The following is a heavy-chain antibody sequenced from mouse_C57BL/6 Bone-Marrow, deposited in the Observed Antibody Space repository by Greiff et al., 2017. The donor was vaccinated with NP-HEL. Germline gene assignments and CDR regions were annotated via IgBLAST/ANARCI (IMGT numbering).Heavy chain of an antibody. D-gene: IGHD2-5*01. CDR3: ARGGVHYSNFF. V-gene: IGHV1-81*01. Sequence: VQLQQSGAELARPGASVKLSCKASGYTFTSYGISWVKQRPGQGLEWIGEIYPRSGNTYYNEKFKGKATLTADKSSSTAYMELRSLTSEDSAVYFCARGGVHYSNFFWGQGTSVTVSS. J-gene: IGHJ4*01. CDR1: GYTFTSYG. CDR2: IYPRSGNT.